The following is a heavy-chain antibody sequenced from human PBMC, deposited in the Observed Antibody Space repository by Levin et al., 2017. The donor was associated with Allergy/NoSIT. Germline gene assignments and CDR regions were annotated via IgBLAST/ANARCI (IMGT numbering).Heavy chain of an antibody. J-gene: IGHJ5*02. CDR3: ARRVGGWSPGDWFDP. CDR2: IYPGDSDT. CDR1: GYSFTSYW. D-gene: IGHD1-26*01. V-gene: IGHV5-51*01. Sequence: GESLKISCKGSGYSFTSYWIGWVRQMPGKGLEWMGIIYPGDSDTRYSPSFQGQVTISADKSISTAYLQWSSLKASDTAMYYCARRVGGWSPGDWFDPWGQGTLVTVSS.